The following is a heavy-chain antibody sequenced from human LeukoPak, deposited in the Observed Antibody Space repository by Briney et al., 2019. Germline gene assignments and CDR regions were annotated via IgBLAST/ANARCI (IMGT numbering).Heavy chain of an antibody. J-gene: IGHJ4*02. CDR1: KFTFSHYS. CDR2: ISSDGSIK. V-gene: IGHV3-30*18. CDR3: VKEYHSRGFGAYFDY. D-gene: IGHD3-3*01. Sequence: PGGSLRLSCTASKFTFSHYSVQWVRQAPGKGLEWVAVISSDGSIKVYADSVKGRFTLSRDNSINTVDLQMNSLRAEDTAVYYCVKEYHSRGFGAYFDYWGQGTLVTVSS.